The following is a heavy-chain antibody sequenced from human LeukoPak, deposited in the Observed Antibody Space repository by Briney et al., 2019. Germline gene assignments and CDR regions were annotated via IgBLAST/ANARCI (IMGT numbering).Heavy chain of an antibody. CDR1: GFTFDDYA. D-gene: IGHD3-10*01. J-gene: IGHJ4*02. Sequence: PGGSLRLSCAASGFTFDDYAMHWVRQAPGKGLEWVSGISWNSGSIGYADSAKGRFTISRDNAKNSLYLQMNSLRAEDTALYYCAKDISGSGSQYYFDYWGQGTLVTVSS. CDR2: ISWNSGSI. V-gene: IGHV3-9*01. CDR3: AKDISGSGSQYYFDY.